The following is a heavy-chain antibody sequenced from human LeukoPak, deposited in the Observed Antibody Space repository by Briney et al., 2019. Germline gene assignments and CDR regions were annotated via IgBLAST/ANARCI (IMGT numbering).Heavy chain of an antibody. CDR3: ARVLAYCSSTSCHDY. CDR2: ISAYNGNT. D-gene: IGHD2-2*01. Sequence: ALVKVSCKASGYTFTNYGVSWVRQAPGQGLEWMGWISAYNGNTDYAQKLQGRVTMTTDTSTSTAYMELRSLRCDDTAVYYCARVLAYCSSTSCHDYWGQGTLVTVYS. V-gene: IGHV1-18*01. CDR1: GYTFTNYG. J-gene: IGHJ4*02.